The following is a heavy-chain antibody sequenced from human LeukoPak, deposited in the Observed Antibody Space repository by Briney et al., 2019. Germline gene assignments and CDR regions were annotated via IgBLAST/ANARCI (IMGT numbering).Heavy chain of an antibody. CDR1: GFTFSSYS. V-gene: IGHV3-21*01. Sequence: GGSLRLSCAASGFTFSSYSMNWVRQAPGKGLEWVSSITSSSNFIYYADSVKGRFTISRDNAKNSLYLQMNSLRAEDTAVYYCARVHRSHYYGSGSYIPYYMDVWGKGTTVTVSS. CDR3: ARVHRSHYYGSGSYIPYYMDV. J-gene: IGHJ6*03. D-gene: IGHD3-10*01. CDR2: ITSSSNFI.